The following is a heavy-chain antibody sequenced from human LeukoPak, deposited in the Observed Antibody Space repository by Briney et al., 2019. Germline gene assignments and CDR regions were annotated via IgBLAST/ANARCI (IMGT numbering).Heavy chain of an antibody. CDR1: GFTFSRYG. Sequence: HSGGSLRLSCAASGFTFSRYGMHWVRQAPGKGLEWVAVMWYDGSNKYCAESVKGRFTISRDNSRNTLHLQMNSLSAEDTAVYYCARDPPMYYYDEPGSRDAFDIWGQGTMVTVSS. CDR3: ARDPPMYYYDEPGSRDAFDI. V-gene: IGHV3-33*01. D-gene: IGHD3-22*01. CDR2: MWYDGSNK. J-gene: IGHJ3*02.